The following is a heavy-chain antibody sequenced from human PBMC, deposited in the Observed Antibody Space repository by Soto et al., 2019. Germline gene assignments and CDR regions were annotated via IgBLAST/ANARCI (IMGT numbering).Heavy chain of an antibody. CDR2: IYDGDYT. D-gene: IGHD3-22*01. CDR1: GFTVSTNY. J-gene: IGHJ4*02. Sequence: EVQLVEAGGDMGQPGRSLRLSCAASGFTVSTNYMSWVRKAPGKGLEWVSVIYDGDYTHYADSVRGRFTISRDNSKNTVYLQINSLTTDDTAVYYCAREMVTMMVGFYYFDLWGQGTLVTVSS. V-gene: IGHV3-66*01. CDR3: AREMVTMMVGFYYFDL.